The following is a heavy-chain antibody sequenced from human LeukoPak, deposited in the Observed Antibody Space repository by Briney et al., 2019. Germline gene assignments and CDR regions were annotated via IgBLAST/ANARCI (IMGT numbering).Heavy chain of an antibody. D-gene: IGHD3-22*01. J-gene: IGHJ4*02. CDR3: AKGYDSSGYYLDY. CDR1: GFSFSSYG. Sequence: GGSLRLSCAASGFSFSSYGMHWVRQAPGKGLEWVAYMRSDGSTKYYADSVKGRFTISRDNSKETLYLQMNSLRPEDTAVYYCAKGYDSSGYYLDYWGQGTLVTVSP. CDR2: MRSDGSTK. V-gene: IGHV3-30*02.